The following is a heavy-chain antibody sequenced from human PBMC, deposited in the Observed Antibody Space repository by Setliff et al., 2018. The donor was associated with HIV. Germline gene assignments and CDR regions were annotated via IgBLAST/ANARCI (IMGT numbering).Heavy chain of an antibody. Sequence: GGSLRLSCAASGFTFSDYYMSWIRQAPGKGLEWVSYISSSGSTIYYADSVQGRFTISRDNAKNLLYLQMNSLRAEDTAIYYCARDDSSGYSPYYFDYWGQGTLVTVSS. CDR3: ARDDSSGYSPYYFDY. CDR1: GFTFSDYY. V-gene: IGHV3-11*01. CDR2: ISSSGSTI. J-gene: IGHJ4*02. D-gene: IGHD3-22*01.